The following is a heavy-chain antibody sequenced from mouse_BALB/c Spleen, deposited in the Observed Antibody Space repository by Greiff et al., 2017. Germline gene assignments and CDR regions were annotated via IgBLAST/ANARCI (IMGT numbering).Heavy chain of an antibody. J-gene: IGHJ4*01. D-gene: IGHD4-1*02. V-gene: IGHV5-6*01. Sequence: EVQLVESGGDLVKPGGSLKLSCAASGFTFSSYGMSWVRQTPDKRLEWVATISSGGSYTYYPDSVKGRFTISRDNAKNTLYLQMSSLKSEDTAMYYCARHPTGYYAMDYWGQGTSVTVSS. CDR2: ISSGGSYT. CDR3: ARHPTGYYAMDY. CDR1: GFTFSSYG.